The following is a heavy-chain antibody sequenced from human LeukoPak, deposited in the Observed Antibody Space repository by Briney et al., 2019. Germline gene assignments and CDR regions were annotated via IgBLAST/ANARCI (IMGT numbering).Heavy chain of an antibody. CDR2: IYPGDSDT. D-gene: IGHD6-13*01. CDR3: AGGQHLGDFDY. J-gene: IGHJ4*02. V-gene: IGHV5-51*01. Sequence: GESLQISCQGSGYRFTSYWIGWVRQLPGKGLEWMGIIYPGDSDTRYSPSFQGQVTISADKSISTAYLQWSSLKASDTAMYYCAGGQHLGDFDYRGQGTLVTVSS. CDR1: GYRFTSYW.